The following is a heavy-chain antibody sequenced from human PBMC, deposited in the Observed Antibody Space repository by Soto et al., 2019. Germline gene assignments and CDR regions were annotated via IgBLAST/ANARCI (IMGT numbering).Heavy chain of an antibody. Sequence: QVQLVQSGAEVKKPGYSVKVSCMASGVTFSSETISWVRQAPGQGLECVGGIIPLFGTANYAQKFQGRVTITADESTSTLYIELSSLRSDDTAVYYCATELGDNPASPFDSWGQGTLVTVSS. V-gene: IGHV1-69*01. CDR1: GVTFSSET. D-gene: IGHD2-21*01. CDR2: IIPLFGTA. CDR3: ATELGDNPASPFDS. J-gene: IGHJ4*02.